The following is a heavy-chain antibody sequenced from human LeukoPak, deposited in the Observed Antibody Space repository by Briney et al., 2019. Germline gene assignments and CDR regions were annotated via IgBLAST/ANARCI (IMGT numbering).Heavy chain of an antibody. CDR2: ISWNSGSI. CDR3: ARALYSGSYYGVFDY. V-gene: IGHV3-9*01. Sequence: GGSLRLSCAASGFTFDDYAMHWVRQAPGKGLEWVSGISWNSGSIGYADSVKGRFTISRDSAKNSLYLQMNSLRAEDTAVYYCARALYSGSYYGVFDYWGQGTLVTVSS. CDR1: GFTFDDYA. J-gene: IGHJ4*02. D-gene: IGHD1-26*01.